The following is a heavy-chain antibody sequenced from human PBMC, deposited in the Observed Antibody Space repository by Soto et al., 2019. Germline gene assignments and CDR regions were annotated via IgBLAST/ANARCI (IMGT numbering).Heavy chain of an antibody. Sequence: GGSLRLSCAASGFSVRSKYMSWVRQAPDKGLEWVSVLYTGGTIFYTDSVRGRFTISRNSSNNTLYLQMNSLRAEDTAVYYCARGCGGGSCYSDWDYWGQGTLVTVSS. CDR1: GFSVRSKY. D-gene: IGHD2-15*01. V-gene: IGHV3-53*01. CDR3: ARGCGGGSCYSDWDY. CDR2: LYTGGTI. J-gene: IGHJ4*02.